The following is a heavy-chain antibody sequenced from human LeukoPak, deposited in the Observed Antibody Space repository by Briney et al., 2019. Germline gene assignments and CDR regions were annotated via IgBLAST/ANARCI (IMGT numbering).Heavy chain of an antibody. CDR1: GFTFSSYG. J-gene: IGHJ6*02. D-gene: IGHD3-10*01. V-gene: IGHV3-30*18. CDR3: AKDGGFGELSRLYYYYGMDV. CDR2: ISYDGSNK. Sequence: GGSLRLSCAASGFTFSSYGMPWVRQAPGKGLERVAVISYDGSNKYYVDSVKGRFTISRDNSKNTLYLQMNTLRAEDTAVYYCAKDGGFGELSRLYYYYGMDVWGQGTTVTVSS.